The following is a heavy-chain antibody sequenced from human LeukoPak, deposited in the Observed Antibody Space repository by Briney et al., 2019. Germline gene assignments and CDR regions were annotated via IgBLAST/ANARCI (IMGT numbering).Heavy chain of an antibody. V-gene: IGHV3-64*01. Sequence: PGGSLRLSCAASGFTFSRYGMYWVRQAPGEGLEYVSAVSSNGGSTYYANSVKGRLTISRDNSKNTLYLQMSSLRGEDMAVYYCARGYDFWSGYYPRNYMDVWGKGTTVTVSS. J-gene: IGHJ6*03. D-gene: IGHD3-3*01. CDR2: VSSNGGST. CDR1: GFTFSRYG. CDR3: ARGYDFWSGYYPRNYMDV.